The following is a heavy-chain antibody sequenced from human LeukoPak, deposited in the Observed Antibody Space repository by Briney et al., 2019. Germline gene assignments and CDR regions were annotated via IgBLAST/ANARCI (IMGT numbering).Heavy chain of an antibody. J-gene: IGHJ4*02. D-gene: IGHD6-6*01. V-gene: IGHV3-48*02. CDR1: GFTFSSYN. Sequence: GGSLRLSCAASGFTFSSYNMNWVRQASGKGLEWVSYITSSSSTIYYADSVKGRFTISRDNAKNSLYPQMNSLRDEDTAVYYCAREYSSSSGSVSDYWGQGTLVTVSS. CDR3: AREYSSSSGSVSDY. CDR2: ITSSSSTI.